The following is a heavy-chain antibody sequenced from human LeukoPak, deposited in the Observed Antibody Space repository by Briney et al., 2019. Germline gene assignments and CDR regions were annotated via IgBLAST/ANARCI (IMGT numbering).Heavy chain of an antibody. Sequence: ASVKVSCKVSGYTLTELSMHWGRQAPGKGREWRGGFDPEDGETIYAQKFQGRVTMTEDTSTDTAYMELSSLRSEDTAEYYCATAYDYVWGSPNLDYWGQGTLVTVSS. CDR1: GYTLTELS. CDR2: FDPEDGET. CDR3: ATAYDYVWGSPNLDY. D-gene: IGHD3-16*01. J-gene: IGHJ4*02. V-gene: IGHV1-24*01.